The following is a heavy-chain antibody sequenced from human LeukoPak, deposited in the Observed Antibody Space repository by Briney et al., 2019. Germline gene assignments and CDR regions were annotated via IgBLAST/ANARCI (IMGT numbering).Heavy chain of an antibody. CDR3: ARTARTGD. J-gene: IGHJ4*02. V-gene: IGHV4-59*01. CDR2: IHYSGST. CDR1: GSSINDFN. Sequence: PSETLSLTCTVSGSSINDFNWSWTRQPPGKGLEFVAYIHYSGSTSYNPFLKSRVTISLDSSKSQFSLELRSVTAADTAFYYCARTARTGDWGQGILVTVSS. D-gene: IGHD4-17*01.